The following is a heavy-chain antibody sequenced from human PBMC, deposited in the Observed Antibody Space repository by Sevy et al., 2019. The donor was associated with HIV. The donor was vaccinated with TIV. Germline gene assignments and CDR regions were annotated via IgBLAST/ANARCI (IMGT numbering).Heavy chain of an antibody. V-gene: IGHV1-3*04. CDR1: GYSFSSHA. CDR2: INSGNDDT. Sequence: ASVKVSCKASGYSFSSHAMQWVRQAPGQSPECMGWINSGNDDTKYFQKFKGRLTITRDTSASTVYMELSGLTTEDTAVYYCATMIFGTKYYHFDLDVWGQGTTVTVSS. D-gene: IGHD3-3*01. CDR3: ATMIFGTKYYHFDLDV. J-gene: IGHJ6*02.